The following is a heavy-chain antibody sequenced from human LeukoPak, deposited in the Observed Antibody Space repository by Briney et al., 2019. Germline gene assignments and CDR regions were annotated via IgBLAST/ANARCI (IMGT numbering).Heavy chain of an antibody. CDR3: ERDGDPAYYYYMDV. J-gene: IGHJ6*03. CDR1: GFTFSSYR. V-gene: IGHV3-21*01. CDR2: ISRSSSYI. Sequence: GGSLRLSCAASGFTFSSYRMNWVRQAPGKGLEWVSSISRSSSYINYVDSVKGRFTISRDNAKNSLYLQMNSLRAEDTAVYYCERDGDPAYYYYMDVWGKGTTVTVSS. D-gene: IGHD6-25*01.